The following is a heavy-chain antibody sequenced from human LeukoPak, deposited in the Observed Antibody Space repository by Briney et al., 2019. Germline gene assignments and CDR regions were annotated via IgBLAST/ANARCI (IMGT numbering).Heavy chain of an antibody. CDR1: GYTFTGYY. D-gene: IGHD3-10*01. CDR2: INAGNGNT. V-gene: IGHV1-3*01. J-gene: IGHJ4*02. Sequence: GASVKVSCKASGYTFTGYYMHWVRQAPGQGLEWMGWINAGNGNTKYSQKFQGRVTITRDTSASTAYMELSGLRSEDTAVYYCARDPLLWFGEAFDYWGQGTLVTVSS. CDR3: ARDPLLWFGEAFDY.